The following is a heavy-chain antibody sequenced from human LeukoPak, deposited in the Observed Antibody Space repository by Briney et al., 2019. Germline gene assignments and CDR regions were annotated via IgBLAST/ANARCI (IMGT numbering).Heavy chain of an antibody. CDR3: ASRSGHWDF. CDR1: GFTFSSYA. CDR2: ISGSGGST. V-gene: IGHV3-23*01. Sequence: GGSLRLSCAASGFTFSSYAMSWVRQAPGKGLEWVSAISGSGGSTYYADSVKGRFTISRDNFKNTVYLQMNTLTVDGTALYYCASRSGHWDFWGPGTLVTVSS. D-gene: IGHD2-15*01. J-gene: IGHJ4*02.